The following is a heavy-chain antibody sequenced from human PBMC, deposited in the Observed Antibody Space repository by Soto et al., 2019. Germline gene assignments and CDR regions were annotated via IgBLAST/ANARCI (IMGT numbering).Heavy chain of an antibody. CDR1: GFTFSING. V-gene: IGHV3-23*01. Sequence: GSLRLSCVASGFTFSINGMTWVRQAPGMGLEWVSGITAGGENTNYADSVRGRFTISRDNPRNTLYLQMNSLGADDTAIYYCAKDLTSYEYWGQGTVVTVSS. J-gene: IGHJ4*02. D-gene: IGHD3-3*01. CDR2: ITAGGENT. CDR3: AKDLTSYEY.